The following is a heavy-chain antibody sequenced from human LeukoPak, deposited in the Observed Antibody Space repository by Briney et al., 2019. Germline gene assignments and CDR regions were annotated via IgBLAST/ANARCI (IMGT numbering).Heavy chain of an antibody. Sequence: GGSQRLSCAASGFTFSSYEMNWVRQAPGKGLEWVSYISSSGTTIYYADSVKGRFTISRDNAKNSLYLQMNSLRAEDTAVYYCARDRVYCSSTSCQDAFDIWGQGTMVTVSS. CDR2: ISSSGTTI. CDR3: ARDRVYCSSTSCQDAFDI. D-gene: IGHD2-2*01. CDR1: GFTFSSYE. J-gene: IGHJ3*02. V-gene: IGHV3-48*03.